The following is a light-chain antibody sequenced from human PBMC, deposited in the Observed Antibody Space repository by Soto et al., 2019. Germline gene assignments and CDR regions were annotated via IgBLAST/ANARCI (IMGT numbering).Light chain of an antibody. J-gene: IGKJ3*01. V-gene: IGKV4-1*01. CDR2: WAS. Sequence: DFVMTQSPDSLAVSLGERATINCKSSQNVLHSSNKKNYLAWYQQQPGQPPQLVIYWASTRKSGVPDRFSGSGSGTDFTLAISSVQAEDVAGYYFQQYFSTPLTFGPGARVDI. CDR1: QNVLHSSNKKNY. CDR3: QQYFSTPLT.